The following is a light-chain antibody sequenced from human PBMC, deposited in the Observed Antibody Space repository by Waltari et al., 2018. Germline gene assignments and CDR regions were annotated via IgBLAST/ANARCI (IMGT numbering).Light chain of an antibody. J-gene: IGKJ4*01. CDR3: QQSYSTPRT. Sequence: DIQMTQSPSSLSASLGDRVTLTCRASQTLSTYLYWYQQKPGKAPKLLIYAASSLQSGVPSRFSGSGSGTDFTLTISSLQPEDFATYYCQQSYSTPRTFGGGTKVEIK. CDR1: QTLSTY. V-gene: IGKV1-39*01. CDR2: AAS.